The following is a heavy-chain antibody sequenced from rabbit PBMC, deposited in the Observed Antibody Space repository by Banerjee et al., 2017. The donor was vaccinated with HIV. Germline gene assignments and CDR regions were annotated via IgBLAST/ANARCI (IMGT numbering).Heavy chain of an antibody. CDR1: GFDFSSYY. V-gene: IGHV1S7*01. CDR3: ARDLAGVIGWNFDL. CDR2: IYAGKGTT. J-gene: IGHJ4*01. Sequence: QLVESGGGLVQPGGSLKLSCTVSGFDFSSYYMNWVRQAPGKGLEWIGTIYAGKGTTYYASWVNGRFTISSHNAQNTLYLQLNSLTAADTATYFCARDLAGVIGWNFDLWGQGTLVTVS. D-gene: IGHD4-1*01.